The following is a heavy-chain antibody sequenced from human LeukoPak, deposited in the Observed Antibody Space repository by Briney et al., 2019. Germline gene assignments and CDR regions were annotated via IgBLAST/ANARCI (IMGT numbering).Heavy chain of an antibody. CDR2: IYSGGST. V-gene: IGHV3-66*02. J-gene: IGHJ6*03. CDR1: GFTVSSNY. CDR3: ATAERGITIFGEYYYYMDV. D-gene: IGHD3-3*01. Sequence: GGSLRLSCAASGFTVSSNYMSWVRQAPGKGLEWVSVIYSGGSTYYADSVKGRFTISRDNSKNTLYLQMNSLRAEDTAVYYCATAERGITIFGEYYYYMDVWGKGTTVTVSS.